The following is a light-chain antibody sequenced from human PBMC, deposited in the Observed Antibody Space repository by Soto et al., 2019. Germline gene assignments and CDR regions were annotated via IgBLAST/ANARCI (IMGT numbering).Light chain of an antibody. V-gene: IGKV1-5*03. CDR1: QSISSW. J-gene: IGKJ1*01. CDR3: QQYNNYWT. Sequence: DIQMTQSPSTLSASLGDRVTITCRASQSISSWLAWYQQKPGKAPKLLIYKASSLESGVPSRFSGSGSGTEFTLTISSLQPDDFATYYCQQYNNYWTFGQGTKVDIK. CDR2: KAS.